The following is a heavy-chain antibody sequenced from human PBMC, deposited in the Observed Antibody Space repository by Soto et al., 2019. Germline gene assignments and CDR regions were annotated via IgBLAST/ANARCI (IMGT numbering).Heavy chain of an antibody. Sequence: GGTLRLCCAASGFTFSDYWMSWVRQAPGKGPEWVANIKFDGSVKQYVDSVRGRFTISRDNSKNSLFLQMNSLAAADTAVYYCVTDGGYCSSSSCYAPRNHYFDSWGQGTLVTVSS. CDR2: IKFDGSVK. D-gene: IGHD2-2*01. CDR3: VTDGGYCSSSSCYAPRNHYFDS. J-gene: IGHJ4*02. V-gene: IGHV3-7*03. CDR1: GFTFSDYW.